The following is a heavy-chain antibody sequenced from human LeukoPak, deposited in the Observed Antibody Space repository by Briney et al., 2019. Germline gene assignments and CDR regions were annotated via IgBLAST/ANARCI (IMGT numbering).Heavy chain of an antibody. V-gene: IGHV1-69*13. CDR3: ARDNVEDIVVVPNDYEQYYYYYGMDV. J-gene: IGHJ6*02. D-gene: IGHD2-2*01. CDR2: IIPIFGTA. CDR1: GGTFSSYA. Sequence: SVTVSCKASGGTFSSYAISWVRQAPGQGLEWMGGIIPIFGTANYAQKFQGRVTITADESTSTAYMELSSLRSEDTAVYYCARDNVEDIVVVPNDYEQYYYYYGMDVWGQGTTVTVSS.